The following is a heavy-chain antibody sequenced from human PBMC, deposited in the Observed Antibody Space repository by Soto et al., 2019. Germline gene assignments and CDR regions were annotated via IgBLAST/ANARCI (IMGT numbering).Heavy chain of an antibody. Sequence: QVQLVQSGAEVKKPGSSVKVSCKASGGTFSTYTITWVRQAPGQGLEWMGGIIPIFGTPNYGQNFQGRVTITEAASTRKAYMGLSSLGSDDTAVYFCALSGGGGWFDPWGQGTLVTVSS. CDR1: GGTFSTYT. J-gene: IGHJ5*02. CDR3: ALSGGGGWFDP. D-gene: IGHD3-16*01. V-gene: IGHV1-69*12. CDR2: IIPIFGTP.